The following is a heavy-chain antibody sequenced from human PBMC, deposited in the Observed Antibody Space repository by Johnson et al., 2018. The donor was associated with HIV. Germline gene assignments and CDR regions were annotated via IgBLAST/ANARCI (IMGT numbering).Heavy chain of an antibody. CDR2: ISYDGSNK. J-gene: IGHJ3*02. V-gene: IGHV3-30-3*01. Sequence: QMLLVESGGGVVQPGRSLRLSCAASGFTFSSYAMHWVRQAPGKGLEWVAVISYDGSNKYYADSVKGRFTISRDNSKNTLYLQMNSLRAEEPTVYYCARDRNSGGGDADAFDIWGQGTLVSVSS. CDR1: GFTFSSYA. CDR3: ARDRNSGGGDADAFDI. D-gene: IGHD3-16*01.